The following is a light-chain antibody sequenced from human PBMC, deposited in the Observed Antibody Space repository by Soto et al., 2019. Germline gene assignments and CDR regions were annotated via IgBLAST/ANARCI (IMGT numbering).Light chain of an antibody. CDR2: GAS. CDR3: QQYGRLPPRGFT. Sequence: EIVLTQSPGTLSLSPGERATLSCRASQSVSSNYLAWYQQKPGQAPRLLIYGASSRATGIPDRFSGSGSGTDFTLTISRLEPEDFAVYYCQQYGRLPPRGFTFGPGTKVDIK. J-gene: IGKJ3*01. CDR1: QSVSSNY. V-gene: IGKV3-20*01.